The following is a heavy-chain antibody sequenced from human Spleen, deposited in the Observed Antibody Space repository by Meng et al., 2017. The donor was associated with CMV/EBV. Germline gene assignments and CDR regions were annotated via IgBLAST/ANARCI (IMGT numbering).Heavy chain of an antibody. CDR3: ATSGVVSSRGDF. CDR2: INPNSGDT. D-gene: IGHD3-3*01. CDR1: GYTFTAYY. V-gene: IGHV1-2*02. Sequence: CKASGYTFTAYYLHWVRQAPGQGLEWMGLINPNSGDTNFAQKFQGRVTMTRDTSISTAYLELTRLRSDDTAVYYCATSGVVSSRGDFWGQGTLVTVSS. J-gene: IGHJ4*02.